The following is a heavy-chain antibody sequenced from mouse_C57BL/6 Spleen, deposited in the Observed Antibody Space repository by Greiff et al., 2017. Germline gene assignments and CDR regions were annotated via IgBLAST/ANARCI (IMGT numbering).Heavy chain of an antibody. Sequence: EVQRVESGPGLVKPSQSLSLTCSVTGYSITSGYYWNWIRQFPGNKLEWMGYISYDGSNNYNPSLKNRISITRDTSKNQFFLKLNSVTTEDTATYYCARATTVVYFDYWGQGTTLTVSS. D-gene: IGHD1-1*01. V-gene: IGHV3-6*01. J-gene: IGHJ2*01. CDR1: GYSITSGYY. CDR3: ARATTVVYFDY. CDR2: ISYDGSN.